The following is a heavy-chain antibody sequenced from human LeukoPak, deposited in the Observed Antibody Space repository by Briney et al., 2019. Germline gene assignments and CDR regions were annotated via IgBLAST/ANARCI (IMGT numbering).Heavy chain of an antibody. CDR2: IYTSGST. CDR3: ARVMTTDYYYYMDV. CDR1: GGSISSYY. V-gene: IGHV4-4*07. J-gene: IGHJ6*03. Sequence: PSETLSLTCTVSGGSISSYYWSWIRQPAGKGLEWIGRIYTSGSTNYNPSLKGRVTMSVDTSKNQFSLKLSSVTAADTAVYYCARVMTTDYYYYMDVWGKGTTVTISS. D-gene: IGHD4-17*01.